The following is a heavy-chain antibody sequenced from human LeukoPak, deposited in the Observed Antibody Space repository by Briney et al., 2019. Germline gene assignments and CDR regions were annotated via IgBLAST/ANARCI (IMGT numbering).Heavy chain of an antibody. V-gene: IGHV3-30*18. J-gene: IGHJ4*02. Sequence: GGSLRLSCAASGFIFSSYGMHWVRQAPGKGLEWVAVISYDGSNEYYADSVKGRFTISRDNSKNTLYLQMNSLRAEDTAVYYCAKDLGPYRSREQWLVLGNWGQGTLVTVSS. D-gene: IGHD6-19*01. CDR2: ISYDGSNE. CDR3: AKDLGPYRSREQWLVLGN. CDR1: GFIFSSYG.